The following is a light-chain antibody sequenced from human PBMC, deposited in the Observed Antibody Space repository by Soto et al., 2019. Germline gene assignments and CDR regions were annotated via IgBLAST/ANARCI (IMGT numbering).Light chain of an antibody. CDR1: QSISSW. V-gene: IGKV1-5*03. J-gene: IGKJ4*01. CDR2: KAS. CDR3: QQYKSYFLT. Sequence: DIQMTQSPSTLSASVGDRVTITYRASQSISSWLAWYQQKPGKAPKLLIYKASSLESGVPSRFSGSGSGTEFTLTISSLQPDDFATYYCQQYKSYFLTFGGGTKVEIK.